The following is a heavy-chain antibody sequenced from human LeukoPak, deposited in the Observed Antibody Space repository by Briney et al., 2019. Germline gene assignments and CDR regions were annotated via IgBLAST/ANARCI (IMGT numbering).Heavy chain of an antibody. V-gene: IGHV4-59*12. D-gene: IGHD5-24*01. CDR1: GGSISSYY. Sequence: SETLSLTCTVSGGSISSYYWSWIRQPPGKGLEWIGYIYYSGSTNYNPSLKSRVTISVDTSKNQFSLKLSSVTAADTAVYYCARDLPRWLQTGGSRTDAFDIWGQGTMVTVSS. CDR3: ARDLPRWLQTGGSRTDAFDI. CDR2: IYYSGST. J-gene: IGHJ3*02.